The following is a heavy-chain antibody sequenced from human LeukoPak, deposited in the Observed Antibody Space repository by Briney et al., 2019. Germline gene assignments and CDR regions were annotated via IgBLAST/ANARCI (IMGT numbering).Heavy chain of an antibody. CDR3: ARNWGGSHDYYYYYYMDV. CDR2: IYYSGST. V-gene: IGHV4-39*01. CDR1: GGSISSSSYY. Sequence: PSETLSLTCTVSGGSISSSSYYWGWIRQPPGKGLEWIGSIYYSGSTYYNPSLKSRVTISVDTSKNQFSLKLSSVTAADTAVYYCARNWGGSHDYYYYYYMDVWGKGTTVTISS. J-gene: IGHJ6*03. D-gene: IGHD7-27*01.